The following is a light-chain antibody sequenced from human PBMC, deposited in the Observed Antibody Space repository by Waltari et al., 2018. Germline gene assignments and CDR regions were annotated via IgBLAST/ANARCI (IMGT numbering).Light chain of an antibody. V-gene: IGLV2-14*03. CDR3: ASYTSTSTWV. Sequence: QSALTQPASVSGSPGQSIAISCTGTSSDVGGSYYVPWYQHHPGKAPKVLIYDVTKRPSGVSDRFSGSKSGNTASLTISGLQADDEADFFCASYTSTSTWVFGGGTKLTVL. J-gene: IGLJ3*02. CDR1: SSDVGGSYY. CDR2: DVT.